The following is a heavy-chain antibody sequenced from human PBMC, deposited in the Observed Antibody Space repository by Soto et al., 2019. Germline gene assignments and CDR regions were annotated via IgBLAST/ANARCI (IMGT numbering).Heavy chain of an antibody. CDR2: IYFSGIT. V-gene: IGHV4-39*01. CDR1: NGSVSSPLSY. J-gene: IGHJ5*02. Sequence: SETLSLTCSVSNGSVSSPLSYWGWIRQPPGKRPEWIGVIYFSGITSYNPSLKSRVTISVDTSRNQFSLELSSVTAADTAVYYCARVGLSSRDNWFDPWGQGTLVTVS. D-gene: IGHD6-13*01. CDR3: ARVGLSSRDNWFDP.